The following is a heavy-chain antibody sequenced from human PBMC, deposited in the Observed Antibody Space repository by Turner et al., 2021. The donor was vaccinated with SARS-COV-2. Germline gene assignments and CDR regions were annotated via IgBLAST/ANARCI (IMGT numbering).Heavy chain of an antibody. D-gene: IGHD1-7*01. V-gene: IGHV3-30*18. CDR3: AKEGAENYYFDC. J-gene: IGHJ4*02. Sequence: QVELVESGGGVVQPGGSLRLSCAASGYTLRSFDIPWVRQAPGKGLEWVAFISFDGSNTHYTDSVKGRFTISRDSSKNTLYLQMASLRTEDTAVYYCAKEGAENYYFDCWGQGTLVTVSS. CDR1: GYTLRSFD. CDR2: ISFDGSNT.